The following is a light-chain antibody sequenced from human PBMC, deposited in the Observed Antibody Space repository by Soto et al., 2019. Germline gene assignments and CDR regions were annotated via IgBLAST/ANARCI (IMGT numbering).Light chain of an antibody. J-gene: IGKJ1*01. Sequence: DIQLTQSPSFLSASVGERVTITCRASRAISTYLAWYQQKPGKAPKLLIYAASTLQSGVPSRFSGSGSGTEFTLTISSLQPEDFASYYCQHLDGYPRTLGQGTKVEF. CDR1: RAISTY. CDR2: AAS. V-gene: IGKV1-9*01. CDR3: QHLDGYPRT.